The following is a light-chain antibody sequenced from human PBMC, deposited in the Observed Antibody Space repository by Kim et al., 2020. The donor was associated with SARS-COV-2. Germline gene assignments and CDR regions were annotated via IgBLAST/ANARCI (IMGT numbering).Light chain of an antibody. V-gene: IGLV1-51*01. CDR3: GTWDSSLSAYV. J-gene: IGLJ1*01. CDR1: SANIGNNY. Sequence: GQNVTISCSGSSANIGNNYVSWYQQLPGTAHKLLIYDNNKRPSGIPDRFSGSKSGTSATLGITGLQTGDEADYYCGTWDSSLSAYVFGTGTKVTVL. CDR2: DNN.